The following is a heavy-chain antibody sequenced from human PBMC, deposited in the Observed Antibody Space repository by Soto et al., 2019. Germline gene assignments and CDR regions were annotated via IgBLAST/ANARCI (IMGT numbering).Heavy chain of an antibody. D-gene: IGHD3-22*01. Sequence: GGSLRLSCTASGFTVSSHYLTWVRQAPGKGLMWVSILYPDGRAYHADSVKGRFTLSTDNSKNSVHLQMNNLRTEDSAVYYCARGLGREYRDNTGYFRFDHWGQGTLVTVSS. V-gene: IGHV3-53*01. J-gene: IGHJ4*02. CDR2: LYPDGRA. CDR1: GFTVSSHY. CDR3: ARGLGREYRDNTGYFRFDH.